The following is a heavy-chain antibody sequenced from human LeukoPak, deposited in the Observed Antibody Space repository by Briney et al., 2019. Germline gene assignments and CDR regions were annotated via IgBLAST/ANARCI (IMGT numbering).Heavy chain of an antibody. Sequence: ASVKVSCKASGYTFTSYGISWVRQAPGQGLEWMGWISAYNGNTNYAQKLQGRVTMTTDTSTSTAYMELRSLRSDDTAVYYCARKMYYYDSSPPDYWGQGTLVTVSS. CDR2: ISAYNGNT. J-gene: IGHJ4*02. V-gene: IGHV1-18*01. D-gene: IGHD3-22*01. CDR3: ARKMYYYDSSPPDY. CDR1: GYTFTSYG.